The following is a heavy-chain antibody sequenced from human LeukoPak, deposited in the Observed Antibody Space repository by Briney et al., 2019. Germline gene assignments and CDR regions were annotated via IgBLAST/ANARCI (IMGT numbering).Heavy chain of an antibody. CDR1: GFTFSISA. Sequence: GGSLRLSCAASGFTFSISAMSWVRQAPGKGLEWVSAITNSGGTAYYADSVRGRFTVSRDNSKNTLYLQMNSLRAEDTAIYYCAKLRATSYFGSGSYWWGQGTLVTVSS. CDR2: ITNSGGTA. D-gene: IGHD3-10*01. J-gene: IGHJ4*02. V-gene: IGHV3-23*01. CDR3: AKLRATSYFGSGSYW.